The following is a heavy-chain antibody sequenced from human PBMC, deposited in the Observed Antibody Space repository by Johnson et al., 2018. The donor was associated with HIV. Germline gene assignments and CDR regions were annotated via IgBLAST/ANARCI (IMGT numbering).Heavy chain of an antibody. D-gene: IGHD3-9*01. Sequence: MLLVESGGGLVQPGGSLRLSCTASGFPVTSNFMTWVRQPPGKGLDWVSAVYSTFGTYYTDSVKGRFTISRDNSKNTLYLQMNSLRAEDTAVYYCAKDVVLRYFDWLSPASSDAFDIWGQGTMVTVSS. CDR3: AKDVVLRYFDWLSPASSDAFDI. J-gene: IGHJ3*02. CDR1: GFPVTSNF. V-gene: IGHV3-66*01. CDR2: VYSTFGT.